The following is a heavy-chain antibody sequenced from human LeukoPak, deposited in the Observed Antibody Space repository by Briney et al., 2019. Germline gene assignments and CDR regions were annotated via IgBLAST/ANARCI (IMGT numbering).Heavy chain of an antibody. CDR1: GFTFSSHG. V-gene: IGHV3-33*01. CDR3: AREASGYYRDF. D-gene: IGHD3-3*01. Sequence: GGSLRLSCAASGFTFSSHGMHWVRQAPGKGLDWVAVIWYDGSKTLYADSVKGRFTISRDDSKNTLYLQMNSLRAEDTAVYYCAREASGYYRDFWGQGTLVTVSS. J-gene: IGHJ4*02. CDR2: IWYDGSKT.